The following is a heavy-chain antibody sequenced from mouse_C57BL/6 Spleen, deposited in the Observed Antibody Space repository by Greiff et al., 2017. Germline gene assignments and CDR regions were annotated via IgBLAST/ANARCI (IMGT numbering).Heavy chain of an antibody. CDR2: IDPENGDT. CDR3: TTMVGGY. D-gene: IGHD1-1*02. V-gene: IGHV14-4*01. Sequence: EVQLQQSGAELVRPGASVKLSCTASGFNIKDDYMHWVKQRPEQGLEWIGWIDPENGDTEYASKFQGKATITADTSSNTAYLQLSSLTSEDTAVYYWTTMVGGYWGQGTTLTVSS. CDR1: GFNIKDDY. J-gene: IGHJ2*01.